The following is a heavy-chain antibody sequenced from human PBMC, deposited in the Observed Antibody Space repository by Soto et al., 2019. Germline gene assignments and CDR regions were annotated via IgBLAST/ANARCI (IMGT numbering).Heavy chain of an antibody. CDR2: IHNSGNT. CDR1: GGSIHDIDSY. J-gene: IGHJ4*02. Sequence: QVQLQESGPGLVMPSQTLSLTCTVSGGSIHDIDSYWTWIRQSPGRGPEWIGYIHNSGNTFYSPSLKRRLAISIDTSKSQFSLQLSAVPAADTAFYYCARSTYGEGYPHFFADWGQGTLVTVSS. D-gene: IGHD3-16*02. CDR3: ARSTYGEGYPHFFAD. V-gene: IGHV4-30-4*01.